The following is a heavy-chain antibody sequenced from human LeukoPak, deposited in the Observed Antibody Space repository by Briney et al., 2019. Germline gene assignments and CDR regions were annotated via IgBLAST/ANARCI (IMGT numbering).Heavy chain of an antibody. CDR2: IKQDGSEK. V-gene: IGHV3-7*01. J-gene: IGHJ4*02. D-gene: IGHD1-26*01. Sequence: GGSLSLSCAASGFTFSSFWMRWVRQAPGKGLELVAKIKQDGSEKYYVDSVQGRFTTSRDNAKNSLYLQMNSLRVEDTAVYYCARRIVGPSSGGDYWGQGTPVTVSS. CDR1: GFTFSSFW. CDR3: ARRIVGPSSGGDY.